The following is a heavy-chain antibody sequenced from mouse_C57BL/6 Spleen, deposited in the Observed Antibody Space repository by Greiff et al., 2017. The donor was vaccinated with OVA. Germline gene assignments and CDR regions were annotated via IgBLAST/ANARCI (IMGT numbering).Heavy chain of an antibody. CDR3: ASTVVATWDFDY. V-gene: IGHV3-6*01. J-gene: IGHJ2*01. CDR1: GYSITSGYY. Sequence: VQLQQSGPGLVKPSQSLSLTCSVTGYSITSGYYWNWIRQFPGNKLEWMGYISYDGSNNYNPSLKNRISITRATSKNQFFLKLNSVTTEDTATYYCASTVVATWDFDYWGQGTTLTVSS. CDR2: ISYDGSN. D-gene: IGHD1-1*01.